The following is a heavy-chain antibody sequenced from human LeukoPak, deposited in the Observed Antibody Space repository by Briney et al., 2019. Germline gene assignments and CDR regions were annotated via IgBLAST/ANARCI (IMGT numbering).Heavy chain of an antibody. D-gene: IGHD2-15*01. V-gene: IGHV4-39*07. CDR1: GGSISSSSYY. CDR2: IYYSGST. Sequence: SETLSLTCTVSGGSISSSSYYWGWIRQPPGKGLEWIGSIYYSGSTYYNPSLKSRVTISVDTSKNQFSLKLSSVTAADTAVYYCARAPEGYCSGGSCYDNWFDPWGQGTLVTVSS. J-gene: IGHJ5*02. CDR3: ARAPEGYCSGGSCYDNWFDP.